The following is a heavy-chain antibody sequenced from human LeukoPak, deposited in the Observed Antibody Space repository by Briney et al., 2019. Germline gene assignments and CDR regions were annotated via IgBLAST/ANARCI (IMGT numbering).Heavy chain of an antibody. V-gene: IGHV3-23*01. Sequence: GSLKLSCAPSRFSFSSYAMSWVRQAPGKGLEWVSSTSGSGDNTYYAESVKGRFTISRDSSKNTLFLQMNSLRAEDTAAFYCAKRSGYTTGWFFDFWGQGTLVTVSS. CDR3: AKRSGYTTGWFFDF. CDR1: RFSFSSYA. J-gene: IGHJ4*02. D-gene: IGHD6-19*01. CDR2: TSGSGDNT.